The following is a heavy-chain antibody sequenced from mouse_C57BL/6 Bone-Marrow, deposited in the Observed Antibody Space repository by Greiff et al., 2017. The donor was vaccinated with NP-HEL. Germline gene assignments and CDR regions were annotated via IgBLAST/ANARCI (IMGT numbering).Heavy chain of an antibody. CDR3: AIRITTVVATSWYFDV. D-gene: IGHD1-1*01. CDR2: ISSGSSTI. J-gene: IGHJ1*03. Sequence: EVKVVESGGGLVKPGGSLKLSCAASGFTFSDYGMHWVRQAPEKGLEWVAYISSGSSTIYYADTVKGRFTISRDNAKNTLFLQMTSLRSEDTAMYYCAIRITTVVATSWYFDVWGTGTTVTVSS. V-gene: IGHV5-17*01. CDR1: GFTFSDYG.